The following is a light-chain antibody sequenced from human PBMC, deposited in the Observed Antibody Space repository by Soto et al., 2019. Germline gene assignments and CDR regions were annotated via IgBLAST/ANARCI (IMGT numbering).Light chain of an antibody. V-gene: IGLV2-14*01. Sequence: QSVLTQPASVSGSPGQSITISCTGTSSDVGGYNYVSWYQQHPGKAPKLMIYEVSNRPSGVSNRFSGSKSDNTASLTISGLQAEDEADYYCSSYTSSRLRVFGGGTKLTVL. CDR3: SSYTSSRLRV. CDR2: EVS. CDR1: SSDVGGYNY. J-gene: IGLJ3*02.